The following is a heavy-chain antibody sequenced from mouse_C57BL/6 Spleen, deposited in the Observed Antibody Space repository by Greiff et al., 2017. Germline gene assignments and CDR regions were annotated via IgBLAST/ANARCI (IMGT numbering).Heavy chain of an antibody. V-gene: IGHV1-85*01. Sequence: VQLQQSGPELVKPGASVKLSCKASGYTFTSYDINWVKQRPGQGLEWIGWINPRDGSTNYTEKFKGKATLTVDKSSSTAYMELHCLTSEDSAVYYGARRYYGSSSSFADWGKGTMVTVSA. CDR1: GYTFTSYD. D-gene: IGHD1-1*01. CDR3: ARRYYGSSSSFAD. CDR2: INPRDGST. J-gene: IGHJ3*01.